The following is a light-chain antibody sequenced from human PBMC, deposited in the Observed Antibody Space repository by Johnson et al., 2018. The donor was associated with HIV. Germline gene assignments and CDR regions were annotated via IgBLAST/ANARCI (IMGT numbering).Light chain of an antibody. CDR3: GTWDSSLSTYV. J-gene: IGLJ1*01. V-gene: IGLV1-51*02. Sequence: QSVLTQPPSVSAAPGQKVTISCSGSSSNIGNNYVSWYQQLPGTAPKLLIYENNKRPSWIPDRFSGSKSGTSATLGITGLQTGVDADYYFGTWDSSLSTYVVGTGTKVTVL. CDR1: SSNIGNNY. CDR2: ENN.